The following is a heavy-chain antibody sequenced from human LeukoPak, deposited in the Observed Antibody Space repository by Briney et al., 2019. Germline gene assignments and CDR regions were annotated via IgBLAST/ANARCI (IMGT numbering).Heavy chain of an antibody. V-gene: IGHV3-15*01. CDR3: ATALRGVGF. CDR2: IKSKTDGGTA. CDR1: GLTFISAW. J-gene: IGHJ4*02. D-gene: IGHD3-3*01. Sequence: PGGSLRLSCAASGLTFISAWMNWVRQAPGKGLEWVGRIKSKTDGGTAEHAAPVKGRFIISRDDSKNMLYLQVNSLNSDDTGVYYCATALRGVGFWGQGTLVTVPS.